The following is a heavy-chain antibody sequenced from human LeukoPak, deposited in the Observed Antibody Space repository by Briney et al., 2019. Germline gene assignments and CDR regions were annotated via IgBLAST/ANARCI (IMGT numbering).Heavy chain of an antibody. CDR2: IYYDGST. CDR3: TTYFWARHFEY. V-gene: IGHV4-59*01. D-gene: IGHD3-16*01. Sequence: SETLSLTCTVSGNSISSYYWTWIRQPPGKGLEWIAYIYYDGSTNYNPCLKSRVTISVDTSNNQFSLRLSSVTAADTAVYYCTTYFWARHFEYWGQGTLVTVSS. J-gene: IGHJ4*02. CDR1: GNSISSYY.